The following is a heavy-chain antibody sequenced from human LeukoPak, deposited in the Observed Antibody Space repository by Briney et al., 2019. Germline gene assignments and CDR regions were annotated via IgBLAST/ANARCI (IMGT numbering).Heavy chain of an antibody. J-gene: IGHJ5*02. V-gene: IGHV3-48*01. D-gene: IGHD6-6*01. CDR1: GFTFSSYA. CDR3: ARESGSSSSWALVHLNWFDP. Sequence: PGGSLRLSCAASGFTFSSYAMSWVRQAPGKGLEWVSYISSSSSTIYYADSVKGRFTISRDNAKNSLYLQMNSLRAEDTAVYYCARESGSSSSWALVHLNWFDPWGQGTLVTVSS. CDR2: ISSSSSTI.